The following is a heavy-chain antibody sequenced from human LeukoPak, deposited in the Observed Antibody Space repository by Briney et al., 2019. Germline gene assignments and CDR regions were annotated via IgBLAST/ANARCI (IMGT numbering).Heavy chain of an antibody. CDR3: ARGAAGRQILDY. CDR1: GYTFTSYD. J-gene: IGHJ4*02. CDR2: MNPNSGNT. Sequence: GASVKVSCKASGYTFTSYDINWVRQATGQGLEWMGWMNPNSGNTGYAQKLQGRVTMTTDTSTSTAYMELRSLRSDDTAVYYCARGAAGRQILDYWGQGTLVTVSS. V-gene: IGHV1-8*01.